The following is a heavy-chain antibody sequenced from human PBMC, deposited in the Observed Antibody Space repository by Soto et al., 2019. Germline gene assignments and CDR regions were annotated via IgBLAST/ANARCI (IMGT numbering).Heavy chain of an antibody. V-gene: IGHV3-23*01. J-gene: IGHJ6*02. Sequence: GGSLRLSCAASGVTLISYAMSWVLQAPGKGLEWVSSISTSGGSTYYADSVKGRFTISRDNSNNTLYLQMNSLRAEDTAVYYCSLSDRYYGMAVSGLGTTVTVSS. CDR1: GVTLISYA. CDR3: SLSDRYYGMAV. CDR2: ISTSGGST.